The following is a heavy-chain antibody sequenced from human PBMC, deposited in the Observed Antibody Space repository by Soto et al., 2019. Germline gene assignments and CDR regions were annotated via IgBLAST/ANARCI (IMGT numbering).Heavy chain of an antibody. J-gene: IGHJ2*01. CDR3: ARAVDTAMEYWYFDL. V-gene: IGHV4-30-4*01. Sequence: QVQLQESGPGLVKPSQTLSLTCTVSGGSISSGDYYWSWIRQPPGKGLEWIGYIYYSGSTYYNPSLKSLVTISVDTSKNQFSLKLSSVTAADTAVYYCARAVDTAMEYWYFDLWGRGTLVTVSS. D-gene: IGHD5-18*01. CDR2: IYYSGST. CDR1: GGSISSGDYY.